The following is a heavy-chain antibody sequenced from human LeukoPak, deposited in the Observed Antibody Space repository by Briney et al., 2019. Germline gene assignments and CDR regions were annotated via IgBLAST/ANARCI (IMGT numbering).Heavy chain of an antibody. J-gene: IGHJ4*02. CDR2: ISADGRIQ. V-gene: IGHV3-30*03. D-gene: IGHD5-12*01. CDR1: GFTFSTYS. Sequence: PGGSLRLSCAVSGFTFSTYSIHWVRQAPGKGLEWVTVISADGRIQYYSDSVKGRFTISRDNSLNTLHLQMNNLRAGDTAVYYCAREFGHDRWYFDYWGQGALVTVSS. CDR3: AREFGHDRWYFDY.